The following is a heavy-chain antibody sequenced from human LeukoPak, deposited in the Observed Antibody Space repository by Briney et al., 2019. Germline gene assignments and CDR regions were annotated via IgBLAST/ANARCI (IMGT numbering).Heavy chain of an antibody. CDR1: GYTFTSYD. J-gene: IGHJ6*03. Sequence: ASVKVSCKASGYTFTSYDINWVRQATGQGLEWMGWMNPNSANTGYAQKFQGRVTITRNTSISTAYMELSSLRSEDTAVYYCARGTGTRITTVRGVIGYYYYMDVWGKGTTVTVSS. V-gene: IGHV1-8*03. CDR2: MNPNSANT. D-gene: IGHD3-10*01. CDR3: ARGTGTRITTVRGVIGYYYYMDV.